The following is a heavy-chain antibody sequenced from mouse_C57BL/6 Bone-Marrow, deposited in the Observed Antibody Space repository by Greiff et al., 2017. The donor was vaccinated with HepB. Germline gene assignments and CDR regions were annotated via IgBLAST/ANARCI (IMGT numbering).Heavy chain of an antibody. J-gene: IGHJ3*01. V-gene: IGHV5-4*03. Sequence: EVKLMESGGGLVKPGGSLKLSCAASGFTFSSYAMSWVRQTPEKRLEWVATISDGGSYTYYPDNVKGRFTISRDNAKNNLYLQMSHLKSEDTAMYYCARGPAYYSPWFAYWGQGTLVTVSA. CDR1: GFTFSSYA. D-gene: IGHD2-12*01. CDR2: ISDGGSYT. CDR3: ARGPAYYSPWFAY.